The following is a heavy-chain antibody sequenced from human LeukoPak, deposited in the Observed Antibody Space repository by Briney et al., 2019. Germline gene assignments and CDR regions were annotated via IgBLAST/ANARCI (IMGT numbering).Heavy chain of an antibody. CDR1: GFSFSSHG. D-gene: IGHD6-13*01. V-gene: IGHV3-23*01. Sequence: AGGSLRLSCAASGFSFSSHGMSWVRQAPWKGPEWVSSISSGSDYTFYADSVKGRFTISRDNSKNTLYLQMNSLRVGDTAVYYCAKSFGYSRSWFDNWGQGTLVTVSS. CDR3: AKSFGYSRSWFDN. J-gene: IGHJ4*02. CDR2: ISSGSDYT.